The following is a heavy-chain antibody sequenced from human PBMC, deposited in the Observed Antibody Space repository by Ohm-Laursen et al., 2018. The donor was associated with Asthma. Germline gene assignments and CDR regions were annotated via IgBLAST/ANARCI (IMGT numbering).Heavy chain of an antibody. CDR2: ISGSGGST. D-gene: IGHD5-18*01. Sequence: GSLRLSCAASGFTFSSYAMSWVRQAPGKGLEWVSAISGSGGSTYYADSVKGRFTISRDNSKNTLYLQMNSLRAEDTALYYCAKDRGFNYGCGMDVWGQGTTVTVSS. CDR3: AKDRGFNYGCGMDV. V-gene: IGHV3-23*01. CDR1: GFTFSSYA. J-gene: IGHJ6*02.